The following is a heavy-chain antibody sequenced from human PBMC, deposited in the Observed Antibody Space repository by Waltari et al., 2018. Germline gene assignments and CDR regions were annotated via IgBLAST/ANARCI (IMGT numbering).Heavy chain of an antibody. CDR1: GGSISSGSYY. J-gene: IGHJ3*02. D-gene: IGHD3-16*01. V-gene: IGHV4-61*02. CDR2: IYTSGST. Sequence: QVQLQQWGAGLLKPSETLSLTCTVTGGSISSGSYYWSWIRQPAGKGLEWIGRIYTSGSTNYNPSLKSRVTISVDTSKNQFSLKLSSVTAADTAVYYCARDSGGTYDAFDIWGQGTMVTVSS. CDR3: ARDSGGTYDAFDI.